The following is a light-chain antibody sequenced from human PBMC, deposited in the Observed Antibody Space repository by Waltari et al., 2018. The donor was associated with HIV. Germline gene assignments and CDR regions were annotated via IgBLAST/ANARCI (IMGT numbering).Light chain of an antibody. Sequence: DIQKTQSPSSLSASVRDRATITCRASQSINSDLNWYQQKPGKAPSLLIYGASSLQSGVPTRFSGSGSGTEFSLTISSLQPEDFATYYCQQSYSAPFTFGQGTKLHVK. CDR1: QSINSD. J-gene: IGKJ2*01. V-gene: IGKV1-39*01. CDR3: QQSYSAPFT. CDR2: GAS.